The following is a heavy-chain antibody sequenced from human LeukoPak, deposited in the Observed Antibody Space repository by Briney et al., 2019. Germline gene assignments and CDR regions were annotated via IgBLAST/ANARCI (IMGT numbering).Heavy chain of an antibody. Sequence: PSETLSLTCAVYDAALSEYYWSWIRQSPGKGLEWIGEVAHKGPTVYSPTLNRKYNPSFKSRVTMSVDPSKNQFSLKLTSVTVADTATYYCVRQGTNSGYYLLDYWGQGHLVIVSS. J-gene: IGHJ4*02. CDR2: VAHKGPTVYSPTLNR. V-gene: IGHV4-34*01. D-gene: IGHD3-22*01. CDR1: DAALSEYY. CDR3: VRQGTNSGYYLLDY.